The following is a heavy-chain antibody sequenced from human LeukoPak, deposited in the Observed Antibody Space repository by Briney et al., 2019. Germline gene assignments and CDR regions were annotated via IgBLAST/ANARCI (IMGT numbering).Heavy chain of an antibody. CDR2: IYTGGSA. Sequence: PSETLSLTCSVSGAFSSSYYWTWIRQPAGKGLEWIGRIYTGGSANYNPSLRSRVNMSADKSKNQFSLKLSSVTAADTAVYYCARGCSSTSCYFSGGNWFDPWGQGTLVIVSS. V-gene: IGHV4-4*07. D-gene: IGHD2-2*01. CDR1: GAFSSSYY. J-gene: IGHJ5*02. CDR3: ARGCSSTSCYFSGGNWFDP.